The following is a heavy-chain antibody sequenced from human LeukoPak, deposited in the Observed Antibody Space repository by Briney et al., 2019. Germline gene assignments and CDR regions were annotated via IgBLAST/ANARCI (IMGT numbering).Heavy chain of an antibody. Sequence: SETLSLTCTVSGGSISSSSYYWGWIRQPPGKGLEWIGYIYYSGSTNYNPSLKSRVTISVDTSKNQFSLKLSSVTAADTAVYYCARDPVIYGMDVWGQGTTVTVSS. D-gene: IGHD2-21*01. CDR2: IYYSGST. CDR3: ARDPVIYGMDV. CDR1: GGSISSSSYY. J-gene: IGHJ6*02. V-gene: IGHV4-61*01.